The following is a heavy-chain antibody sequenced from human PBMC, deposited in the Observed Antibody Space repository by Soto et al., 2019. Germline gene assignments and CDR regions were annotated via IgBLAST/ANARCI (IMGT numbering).Heavy chain of an antibody. D-gene: IGHD3-10*01. CDR1: GFTFSTYA. Sequence: GGSLRLSCAASGFTFSTYAMHWVRQAPGKGLEWVAAISYDGSKKYYADSVKDRLNISRDDSKSTLYLQMHSLRAEDTAVYSCAREILTIRGVNYWGQGTLVTVSS. CDR3: AREILTIRGVNY. J-gene: IGHJ4*02. CDR2: ISYDGSKK. V-gene: IGHV3-30*04.